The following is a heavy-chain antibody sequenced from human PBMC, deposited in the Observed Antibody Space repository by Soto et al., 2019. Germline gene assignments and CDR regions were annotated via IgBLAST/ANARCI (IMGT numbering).Heavy chain of an antibody. D-gene: IGHD2-15*01. CDR2: IIPIFGTA. J-gene: IGHJ6*02. CDR1: GGTFSSYA. V-gene: IGHV1-69*06. Sequence: ASVKVSCKASGGTFSSYAISWVRQAPGQGLEWMGGIIPIFGTANYAQKFQGRVTITADRSTSTAYMELSSLRSEDTAVYYCARVQSAVVVAATPHLLAFMDVWGQGTTVTVSS. CDR3: ARVQSAVVVAATPHLLAFMDV.